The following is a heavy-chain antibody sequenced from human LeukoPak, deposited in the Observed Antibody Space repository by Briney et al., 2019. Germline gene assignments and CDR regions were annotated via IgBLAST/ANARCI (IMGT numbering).Heavy chain of an antibody. CDR1: GGSISSDDYY. CDR3: GRAGADSSGYYTIDY. J-gene: IGHJ4*02. D-gene: IGHD3-22*01. CDR2: IHYSGST. Sequence: PSENLSLTCTVSGGSISSDDYYWSWIRQPPGKGLEWLGYIHYSGSTYYNPSLKSRVSISVDTSKNQFSLRLSSVTAADTAVYYCGRAGADSSGYYTIDYWGQGTLVTVSS. V-gene: IGHV4-30-4*01.